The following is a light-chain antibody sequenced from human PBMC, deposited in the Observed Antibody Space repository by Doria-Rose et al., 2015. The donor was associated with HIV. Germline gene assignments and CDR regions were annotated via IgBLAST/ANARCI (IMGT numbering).Light chain of an antibody. CDR3: CSYAGIRV. J-gene: IGLJ3*02. Sequence: QSVLTQPASVPGSPGQSITISCTGSSSDVGSYNLVSWYQQHSGKAPKLIIYEVSKRPSGVSNRFSGSKSGNTASLTISGLQAEDEADYYCCSYAGIRVFGGGTKLTVL. CDR2: EVS. V-gene: IGLV2-23*02. CDR1: SSDVGSYNL.